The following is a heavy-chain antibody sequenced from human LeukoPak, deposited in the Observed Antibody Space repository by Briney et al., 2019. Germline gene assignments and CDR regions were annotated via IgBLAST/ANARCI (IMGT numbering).Heavy chain of an antibody. CDR3: ARDPYSGTYGDTYYYYMDV. Sequence: GGSLRLSCAASGFSFSSYNMNWVRQTPGKGLEWVSPITSSSTYTFYADSVKGRFTISRVNARNSLYLQMNSLRAEDTAVYYCARDPYSGTYGDTYYYYMDVWGKGTTVTISS. V-gene: IGHV3-21*01. CDR2: ITSSSTYT. CDR1: GFSFSSYN. J-gene: IGHJ6*03. D-gene: IGHD1-26*01.